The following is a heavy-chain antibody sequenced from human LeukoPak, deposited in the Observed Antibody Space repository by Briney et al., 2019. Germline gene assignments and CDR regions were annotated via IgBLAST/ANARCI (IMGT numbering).Heavy chain of an antibody. D-gene: IGHD3-22*01. Sequence: SETLSLTCAVYGGSFSGYYWSWIRQPPGKGLEWIGEINHSGSTNYNPSLKSRVTISVDTSKNQFSLKLSSVTAADTAVYYCARQDDYYDSSGYRGGYFDYWGQGILVSVSS. J-gene: IGHJ4*02. CDR2: INHSGST. V-gene: IGHV4-34*01. CDR3: ARQDDYYDSSGYRGGYFDY. CDR1: GGSFSGYY.